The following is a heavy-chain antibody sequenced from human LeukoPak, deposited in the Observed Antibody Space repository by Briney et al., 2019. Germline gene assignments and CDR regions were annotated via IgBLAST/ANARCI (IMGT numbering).Heavy chain of an antibody. V-gene: IGHV1-3*01. CDR2: INAGNGNT. J-gene: IGHJ4*02. CDR3: ARVMYYYDSSGYFNY. D-gene: IGHD3-22*01. CDR1: GYTFTSYA. Sequence: ASVKVSCKASGYTFTSYAMHWVRRAPGQRLEWMGWINAGNGNTKYSQKFQGRVTITRDTSASTAYMELSSLRSEGTAVYYCARVMYYYDSSGYFNYWGQGTLVTVSS.